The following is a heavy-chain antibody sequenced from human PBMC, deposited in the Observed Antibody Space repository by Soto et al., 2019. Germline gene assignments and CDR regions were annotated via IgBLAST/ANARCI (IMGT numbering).Heavy chain of an antibody. CDR1: DGSISGNF. CDR2: ISSNGNT. CDR3: AREVWVAGLLYYFDY. J-gene: IGHJ4*02. V-gene: IGHV4-4*07. Sequence: PSETLSLTCTVSDGSISGNFLTWIRQPAGKGLEWIGRISSNGNTDYNPSLKSRVTMSIDTSKNHFSLDLISVTASDTAIYYCAREVWVAGLLYYFDYWGQGTPVTVSS. D-gene: IGHD6-19*01.